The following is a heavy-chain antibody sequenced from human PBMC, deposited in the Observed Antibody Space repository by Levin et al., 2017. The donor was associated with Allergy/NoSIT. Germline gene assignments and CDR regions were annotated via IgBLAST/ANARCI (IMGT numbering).Heavy chain of an antibody. CDR3: ARERDLIGARAPFDY. CDR1: GGSISSSTHY. D-gene: IGHD6-6*01. Sequence: SETLSLTCTVSGGSISSSTHYWGWVRQAPGKGLEWIGSIYYSGVTYYNPSLKSRVTISVDRFQNQFSLKLRSVTAAATAVYYCARERDLIGARAPFDYWGQGTLVTGSS. V-gene: IGHV4-39*07. J-gene: IGHJ4*02. CDR2: IYYSGVT.